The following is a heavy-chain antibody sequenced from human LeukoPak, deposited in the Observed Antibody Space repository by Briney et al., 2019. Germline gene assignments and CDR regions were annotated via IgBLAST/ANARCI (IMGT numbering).Heavy chain of an antibody. J-gene: IGHJ5*02. CDR2: IYYSGST. V-gene: IGHV4-30-4*01. D-gene: IGHD6-19*01. Sequence: SETLSLTCTVSGGSISSGNSYWSWIRQSPGKGLECIGYIYYSGSTYYNPSLRGRVSMSVDTSKNQFSLKLTSVTAADTAVYYCARGVRGSRGWRVKWFDPWGQGTLVTVSS. CDR3: ARGVRGSRGWRVKWFDP. CDR1: GGSISSGNSY.